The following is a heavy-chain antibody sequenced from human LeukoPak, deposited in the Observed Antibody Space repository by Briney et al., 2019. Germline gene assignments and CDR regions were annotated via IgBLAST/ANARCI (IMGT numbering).Heavy chain of an antibody. CDR2: ITGSGGRT. Sequence: GGSLRLSCAASGFTFSSYAMNWVRQAPGKGLEWVSAITGSGGRTYYADSVKGRFTISRDNSENTLYLQMNSLRAEDTAVYYCARDRWYYYDSSDYYHDAFDIWGQGTMVTVSS. CDR3: ARDRWYYYDSSDYYHDAFDI. V-gene: IGHV3-23*01. CDR1: GFTFSSYA. D-gene: IGHD3-22*01. J-gene: IGHJ3*02.